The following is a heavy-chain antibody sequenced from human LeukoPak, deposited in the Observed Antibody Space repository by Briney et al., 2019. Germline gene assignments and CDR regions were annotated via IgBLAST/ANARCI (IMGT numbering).Heavy chain of an antibody. CDR3: ARDATTAVGWVYMDV. Sequence: GGSLRLSCAASGFTFSSYEMNWVRQAPGKGLEWVSHISTNGDVIYYANSVKGRLTISRDNAKNSLYLQMNSLRAEDTALYYCARDATTAVGWVYMDVWGKGTTVTISS. D-gene: IGHD6-13*01. CDR2: ISTNGDVI. V-gene: IGHV3-48*03. J-gene: IGHJ6*03. CDR1: GFTFSSYE.